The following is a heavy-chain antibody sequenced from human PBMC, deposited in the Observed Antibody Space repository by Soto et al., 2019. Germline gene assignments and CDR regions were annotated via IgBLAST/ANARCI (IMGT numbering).Heavy chain of an antibody. CDR3: ANLYGGPQFDY. CDR2: ITGSGGNT. V-gene: IGHV3-23*01. D-gene: IGHD4-17*01. Sequence: EVQLLESGGGLVQPGGSLRLSCAASGFTFSTYAMSWVRQAPGKGLEWVSAITGSGGNTYYADPVKGRFTISRDNSKNTLYLQMNSLRADDTAVYYCANLYGGPQFDYWGQGTLVTVSS. CDR1: GFTFSTYA. J-gene: IGHJ4*02.